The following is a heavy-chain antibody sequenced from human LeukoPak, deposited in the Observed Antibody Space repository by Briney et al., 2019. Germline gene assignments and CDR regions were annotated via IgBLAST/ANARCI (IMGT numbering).Heavy chain of an antibody. J-gene: IGHJ4*02. CDR2: INNDGSST. CDR3: ARRYFGY. V-gene: IGHV3-74*01. CDR1: GFTFSTYW. Sequence: GGSLRLSCAASGFTFSTYWMHWLRQDPGKGLVWVSRINNDGSSTAYAGSVEGRFTISRDNAKNTLFLQINSLRAEDTAVYYCARRYFGYWGQGTLVTVSS.